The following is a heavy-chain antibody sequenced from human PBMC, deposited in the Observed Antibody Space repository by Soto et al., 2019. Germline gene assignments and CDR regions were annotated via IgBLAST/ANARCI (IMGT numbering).Heavy chain of an antibody. Sequence: GGSLRLSCSASGFTFSDENMSWVRQVPGKGLEWVSGISGGGSYIFYADSVQVRFSISRDNPKNSLFLEMNSLRVEDTAVYYCARDSDCHSTSCFFPPHVWGQGTTVTSP. CDR2: ISGGGSYI. V-gene: IGHV3-21*06. J-gene: IGHJ6*02. CDR3: ARDSDCHSTSCFFPPHV. CDR1: GFTFSDEN. D-gene: IGHD2-2*01.